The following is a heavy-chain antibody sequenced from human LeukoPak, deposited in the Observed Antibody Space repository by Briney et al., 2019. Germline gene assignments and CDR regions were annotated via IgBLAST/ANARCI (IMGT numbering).Heavy chain of an antibody. D-gene: IGHD1-26*01. CDR3: ARDYSDYYTFDY. J-gene: IGHJ4*02. CDR2: INPNSGGT. V-gene: IGHV1-2*06. CDR1: GYTFTGYY. Sequence: ASVKVSCKASGYTFTGYYMHWVRQAPGQGLEWMGRINPNSGGTNYAQKFQGRFTMTRDTSISTAYMELSRLRSDDTAVYYCARDYSDYYTFDYWGQGTLVTVSS.